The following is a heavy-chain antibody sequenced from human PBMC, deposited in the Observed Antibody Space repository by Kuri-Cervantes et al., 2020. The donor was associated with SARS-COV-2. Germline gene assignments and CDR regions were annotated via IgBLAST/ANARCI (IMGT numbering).Heavy chain of an antibody. Sequence: SETLSLTCTVSGGSISSGSYYWSWIRQPAGKGLEWIGSIYYSGSTYYNPSLKSRVTISVDTSKNQFSLKLSSVAAADTAVYYCARGRLRNNWFDPWGQGTLVTVSS. D-gene: IGHD4/OR15-4a*01. CDR3: ARGRLRNNWFDP. J-gene: IGHJ5*02. CDR1: GGSISSGSYY. CDR2: IYYSGST. V-gene: IGHV4-39*01.